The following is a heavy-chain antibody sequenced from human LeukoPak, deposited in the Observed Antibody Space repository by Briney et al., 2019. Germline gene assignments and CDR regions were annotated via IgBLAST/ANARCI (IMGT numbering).Heavy chain of an antibody. Sequence: SETLSLTCTVSGGSISSYYWNWIRQPPGRGLEWIGYIYYSGSTNHNPSLKSRVTISVDTSKNQFSLKLSSVTAADTAVYYCARGADSSGYYSIFYFDYWGQGTLVTVSS. D-gene: IGHD3-22*01. CDR2: IYYSGST. CDR3: ARGADSSGYYSIFYFDY. V-gene: IGHV4-59*01. CDR1: GGSISSYY. J-gene: IGHJ4*02.